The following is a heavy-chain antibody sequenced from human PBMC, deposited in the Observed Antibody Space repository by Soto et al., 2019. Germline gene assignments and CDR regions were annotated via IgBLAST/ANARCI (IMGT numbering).Heavy chain of an antibody. CDR1: GGTLSSYT. J-gene: IGHJ4*02. D-gene: IGHD2-15*01. V-gene: IGHV1-69*08. Sequence: QVQLVQSGAEVQKPGSSVKVSCKASGGTLSSYTFSWVRQAPGQGLEWMGRVIPNLGVTNYAKKFQGRSTIVVDTSTSTDYMELNCLRYEDTAVYYCARDKGYGSDTSCPDFDYWGQGPLVTVSS. CDR2: VIPNLGVT. CDR3: ARDKGYGSDTSCPDFDY.